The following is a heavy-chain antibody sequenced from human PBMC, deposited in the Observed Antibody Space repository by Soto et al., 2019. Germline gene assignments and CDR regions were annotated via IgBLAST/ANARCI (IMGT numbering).Heavy chain of an antibody. CDR1: GFTFTYFA. J-gene: IGHJ4*02. D-gene: IGHD5-18*01. Sequence: EVQLLESGGGLVQPGGSLRLSCAASGFTFTYFAMSWVRQAPGKGLEWVSTISGTDSKSNYADSVRGRFTISRDSSKSTLFLQLSGLRDDDTAVYHCVKGVYSSGSDFFDYWGQGTPVTVSS. CDR2: ISGTDSKS. CDR3: VKGVYSSGSDFFDY. V-gene: IGHV3-23*01.